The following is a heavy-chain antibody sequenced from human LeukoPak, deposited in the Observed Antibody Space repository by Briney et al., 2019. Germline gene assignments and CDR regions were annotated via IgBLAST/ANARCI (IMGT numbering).Heavy chain of an antibody. CDR2: INTNTGSP. J-gene: IGHJ6*03. CDR1: GYIFTTYA. Sequence: VASVKVSCKASGYIFTTYAMNWVRQAPGQGLEWMGWINTNTGSPTYAQGFTGRFVFSLDTSVTTAYLQISSLKAEDTAVYYCARAGLPIFYYYMDVWGKGTTVTVSS. V-gene: IGHV7-4-1*02. CDR3: ARAGLPIFYYYMDV. D-gene: IGHD5-18*01.